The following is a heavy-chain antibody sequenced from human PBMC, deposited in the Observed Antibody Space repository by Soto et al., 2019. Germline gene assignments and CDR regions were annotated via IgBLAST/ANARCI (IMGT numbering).Heavy chain of an antibody. D-gene: IGHD2-2*01. CDR2: IIPIFGTA. V-gene: IGHV1-69*12. J-gene: IGHJ5*02. CDR1: GGTFSSYA. CDR3: AGVADMTADRRFDP. Sequence: QVQLVQSGAEVKKPGSSVKVSCKASGGTFSSYAISWVRQAPGQGLEWMGGIIPIFGTANYAQKIQGRVTITADESTSTAYMELNSLRSADTAVYYCAGVADMTADRRFDPWGQGTLVTVSS.